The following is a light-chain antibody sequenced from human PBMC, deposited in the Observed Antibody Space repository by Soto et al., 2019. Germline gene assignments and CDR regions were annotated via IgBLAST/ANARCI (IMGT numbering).Light chain of an antibody. CDR3: SSYTSSSTLYV. J-gene: IGLJ1*01. CDR2: DVS. V-gene: IGLV2-14*01. Sequence: QSVLTQPASVSGSPGQSITISCTGTSSDVGGYNYVSWYQQHPGKAPKLMIYDVSNRPSGVSNHFSGSKSGNTASLTISGLQAEDEADYYCSSYTSSSTLYVFGTGTKATVL. CDR1: SSDVGGYNY.